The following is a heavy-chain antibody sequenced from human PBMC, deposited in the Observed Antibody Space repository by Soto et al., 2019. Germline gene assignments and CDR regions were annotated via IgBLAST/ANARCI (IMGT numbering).Heavy chain of an antibody. V-gene: IGHV2-5*02. D-gene: IGHD3-16*01. Sequence: SGPTLVNPTPTLTLTCTFSGFSLSTSGVGVGWIRQPPGKALEWLALIYWDDDKRYSPSLKSRLTITKDTSKNQVVLTMTNMDTVDTATYYCAHSPSGAYDYIWGSYLDYWGQGTLVTVSS. CDR1: GFSLSTSGVG. CDR2: IYWDDDK. CDR3: AHSPSGAYDYIWGSYLDY. J-gene: IGHJ4*02.